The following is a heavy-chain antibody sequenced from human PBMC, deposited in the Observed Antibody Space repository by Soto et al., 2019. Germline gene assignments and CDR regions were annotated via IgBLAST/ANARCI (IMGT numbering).Heavy chain of an antibody. D-gene: IGHD4-17*01. V-gene: IGHV3-11*06. Sequence: VGSLRLFCAAYGLNFGLSFMIWMRQRPGKGLEWVSFISHNSDYTNYADSVRGRFTISRDNDKSSIYLQMNSLRADDTAVYYCAIIHYGSIDYWGQGTLVTASS. CDR2: ISHNSDYT. J-gene: IGHJ4*02. CDR1: GLNFGLSF. CDR3: AIIHYGSIDY.